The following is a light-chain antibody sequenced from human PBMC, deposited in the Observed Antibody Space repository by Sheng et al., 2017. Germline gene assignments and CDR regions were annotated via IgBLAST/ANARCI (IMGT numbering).Light chain of an antibody. CDR2: AAS. V-gene: IGKV1-39*01. J-gene: IGKJ4*01. CDR1: ESISNY. Sequence: DIQMTQSPSSLSAAVGDRVTITCRASESISNYLYWYQQRPGKAPSLLIYAASSLQSGVPSRFSGSGSGTGFTLTISGLQPEDVATYYCQQTYSTPLTFGGGTKVEIK. CDR3: QQTYSTPLT.